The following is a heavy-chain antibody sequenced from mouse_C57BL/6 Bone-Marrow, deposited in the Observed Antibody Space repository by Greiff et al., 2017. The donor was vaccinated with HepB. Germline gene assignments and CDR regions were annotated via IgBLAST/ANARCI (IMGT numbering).Heavy chain of an antibody. D-gene: IGHD1-1*01. J-gene: IGHJ2*01. V-gene: IGHV1-66*01. CDR1: GYSFTSYY. CDR2: IYPGSGNT. CDR3: ARLSYGSSYYFDY. Sequence: QVQLKESGPELVKPGASVKISCKASGYSFTSYYIHWVKQRPGQGLEWIGWIYPGSGNTKYNEKFKGKATLTADTSSSTAYMQLSSLTSEDSAVYYCARLSYGSSYYFDYWGQGTTLTVSS.